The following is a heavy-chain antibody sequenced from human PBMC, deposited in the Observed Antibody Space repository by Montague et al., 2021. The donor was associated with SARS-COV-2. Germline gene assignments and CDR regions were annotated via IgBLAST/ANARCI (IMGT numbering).Heavy chain of an antibody. CDR3: ARVFRGQRLAFDF. D-gene: IGHD6-25*01. J-gene: IGHJ4*02. Sequence: SETLSLTCTVSGSSITSYYWGWIRQAPGKGLEWIAYIYSSGSASYNPSLRSRVTMSVDKSTNQFSLRLNSVTAADTAVYYCARVFRGQRLAFDFWGQGALVIVSS. CDR2: IYSSGSA. V-gene: IGHV4-59*12. CDR1: GSSITSYY.